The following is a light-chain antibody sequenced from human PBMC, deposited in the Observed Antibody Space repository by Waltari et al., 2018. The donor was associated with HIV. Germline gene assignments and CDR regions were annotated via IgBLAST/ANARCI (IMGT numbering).Light chain of an antibody. V-gene: IGLV3-21*02. CDR2: DDR. Sequence: SYVLTQPPSVSVAPGQTARITCGGNNIGSKTVHWYQQRPGQAPVLFVFDDRDRPSGIPERFSGSSSGNTATLTISRVEAVHEADYYCQVWDSSANGVFGGGTKLTVL. CDR1: NIGSKT. J-gene: IGLJ2*01. CDR3: QVWDSSANGV.